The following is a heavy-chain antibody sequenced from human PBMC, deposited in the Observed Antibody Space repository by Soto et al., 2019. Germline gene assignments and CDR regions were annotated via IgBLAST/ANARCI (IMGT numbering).Heavy chain of an antibody. CDR1: GYTFTGYY. D-gene: IGHD2-2*01. Sequence: ASVKVSCKASGYTFTGYYMHWVRQAPGQGLEWMGWINPNSGGTNYAQKLQGWVTMTRDTSISTAYMELSRLRSDDTAVYYCASNGGRSSTSLYYGMDVWGQGTTVTVSS. CDR3: ASNGGRSSTSLYYGMDV. J-gene: IGHJ6*02. V-gene: IGHV1-2*04. CDR2: INPNSGGT.